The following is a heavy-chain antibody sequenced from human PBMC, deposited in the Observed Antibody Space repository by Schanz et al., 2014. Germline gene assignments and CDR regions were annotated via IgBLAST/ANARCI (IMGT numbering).Heavy chain of an antibody. Sequence: QVQVVQSGAELKKPGASVKVSCKASGYTFSSHGIHWLRQARGQSLEWMGWINTANGNAKYSATCQAKVPITSDTYATTTYMELTMLRSEDADVYFCARDHPYCDAGKCYSDGFDIWGQGTLVTISS. CDR1: GYTFSSHG. CDR2: INTANGNA. CDR3: ARDHPYCDAGKCYSDGFDI. J-gene: IGHJ3*02. D-gene: IGHD1-1*01. V-gene: IGHV1-3*04.